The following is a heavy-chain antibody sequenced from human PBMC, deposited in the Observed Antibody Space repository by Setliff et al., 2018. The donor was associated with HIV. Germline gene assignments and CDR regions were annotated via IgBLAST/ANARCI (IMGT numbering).Heavy chain of an antibody. CDR3: ARQRQDYIVVVPAPFDY. D-gene: IGHD2-2*01. J-gene: IGHJ4*02. CDR1: GGSISSSNW. CDR2: IYHSGST. Sequence: SETLSLTCAVSGGSISSSNWWSWVRQSPGKGLEWIGEIYHSGSTNYNPSLKSRVIISIDTSKSQFSLNLTSMTAADTAVYYCARQRQDYIVVVPAPFDYWGQGILVTVSS. V-gene: IGHV4-4*02.